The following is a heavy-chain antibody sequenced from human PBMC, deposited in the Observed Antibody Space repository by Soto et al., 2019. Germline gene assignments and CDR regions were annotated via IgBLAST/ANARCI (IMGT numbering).Heavy chain of an antibody. CDR2: IYYSGST. J-gene: IGHJ4*02. CDR1: GGSISSYY. D-gene: IGHD3-16*01. Sequence: QVQLQESGPGLVKPSETLSLTCTVSGGSISSYYWCWIRQPPGKGLEWIGYIYYSGSTNYNPSLKSRVTISVDTSKNQFSLKLSSVTAADTAVYYCARGGGQFGYFDYWGQGTLVTVSS. V-gene: IGHV4-59*01. CDR3: ARGGGQFGYFDY.